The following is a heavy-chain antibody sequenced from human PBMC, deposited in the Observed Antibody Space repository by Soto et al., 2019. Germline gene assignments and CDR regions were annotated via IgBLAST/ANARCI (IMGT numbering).Heavy chain of an antibody. J-gene: IGHJ6*02. CDR2: IYHSGST. CDR3: ARTLTIFGVVIPGHGMDV. V-gene: IGHV4-4*02. CDR1: GGSISSSNW. D-gene: IGHD3-3*01. Sequence: SETLSLTCAVSGGSISSSNWWSWVRQPPGKGLEWIGEIYHSGSTNYNPALKSRVTISVDKSKNQFSLKLSSVTAADTAVYYCARTLTIFGVVIPGHGMDVWGQGTTVTVSS.